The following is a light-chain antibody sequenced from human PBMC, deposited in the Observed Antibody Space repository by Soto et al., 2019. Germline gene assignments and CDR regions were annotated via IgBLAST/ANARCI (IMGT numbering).Light chain of an antibody. J-gene: IGKJ1*01. CDR3: QQYGSSPRT. V-gene: IGKV3-20*01. Sequence: EIVLTQSPGTLSLSPGERATLSRRASQSVSSSHLAWYQQKPGQDHRLLISGAYSRATGIPDRFTGSGSGTDFTLTIRRLEPEDFAVYYCQQYGSSPRTFGQGNTVDIK. CDR2: GAY. CDR1: QSVSSSH.